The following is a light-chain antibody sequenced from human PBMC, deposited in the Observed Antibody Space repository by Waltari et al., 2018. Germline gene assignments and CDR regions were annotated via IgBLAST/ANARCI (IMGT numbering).Light chain of an antibody. CDR3: QQRSSWPPNYT. J-gene: IGKJ2*01. CDR1: QSISGY. V-gene: IGKV3-11*01. Sequence: EIVLTQSPATLSLSPGDRATLSCRASQSISGYLAWYQQRPGQAPRLLIYDASHRAAGIPARFSVSGSGTDFTLTISNLEPEDFAVYYCQQRSSWPPNYTFSQGTKLEFK. CDR2: DAS.